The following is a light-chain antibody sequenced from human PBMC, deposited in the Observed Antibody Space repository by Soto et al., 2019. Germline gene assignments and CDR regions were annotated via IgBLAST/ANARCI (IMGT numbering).Light chain of an antibody. CDR2: GAS. CDR1: QSVSSN. CDR3: QQYDNWPKS. Sequence: QSVSSNLAWYQQKPGQAPRLCIYGASTRATAIPPWFSGSGSVTKCTLTIIGVQSGHCAVSNCQQYDNWPKSFGQGTRLEI. V-gene: IGKV3-15*01. J-gene: IGKJ5*01.